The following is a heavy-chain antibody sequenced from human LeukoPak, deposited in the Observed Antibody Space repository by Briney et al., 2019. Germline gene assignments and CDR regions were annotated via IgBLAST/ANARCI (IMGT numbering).Heavy chain of an antibody. V-gene: IGHV3-23*01. J-gene: IGHJ4*02. Sequence: PGGSLRLSCAASGFTFSSYAMSWVRQAPGKGLEWVSAISGSGGSTYYADSVKGRFTISRDNSKNTLYLQMNSLRAEDTAVYYCAKDPLPFIVAAAGNFDYWGQGTLVTVS. CDR1: GFTFSSYA. CDR2: ISGSGGST. D-gene: IGHD6-13*01. CDR3: AKDPLPFIVAAAGNFDY.